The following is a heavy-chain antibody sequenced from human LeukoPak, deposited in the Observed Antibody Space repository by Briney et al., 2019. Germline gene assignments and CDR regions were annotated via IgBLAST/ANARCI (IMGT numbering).Heavy chain of an antibody. V-gene: IGHV3-30*18. CDR2: ISYDGSNK. CDR3: AKDFGSIAAAGTGVDY. J-gene: IGHJ4*02. Sequence: GGSLRLSCAASGFTFSSYGMHWVRQAPGKGLEWVAVISYDGSNKYYADSVKGRFTISRDNSKNTLYLQMNSLRAEDTAVYYCAKDFGSIAAAGTGVDYWGQGTLVTVSS. CDR1: GFTFSSYG. D-gene: IGHD6-13*01.